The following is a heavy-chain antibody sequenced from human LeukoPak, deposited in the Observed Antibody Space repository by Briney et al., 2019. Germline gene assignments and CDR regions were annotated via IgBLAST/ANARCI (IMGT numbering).Heavy chain of an antibody. CDR3: AKVMGRYQLPWFDY. J-gene: IGHJ4*02. CDR2: ISGSGGST. D-gene: IGHD2-2*01. CDR1: GFTFSGYA. V-gene: IGHV3-23*01. Sequence: PGGSLRLSCAASGFTFSGYAMSWVRQAPGKGLEWVSAISGSGGSTYYADSVKGRFTISRDNSKNTLYLQMNSLRAEDTAVYYCAKVMGRYQLPWFDYWGQGTLVTVSS.